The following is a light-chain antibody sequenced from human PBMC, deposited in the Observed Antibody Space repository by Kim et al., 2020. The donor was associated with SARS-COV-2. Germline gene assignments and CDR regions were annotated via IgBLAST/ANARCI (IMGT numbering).Light chain of an antibody. CDR2: VAS. CDR1: QTISSN. Sequence: EIVLTQSPATLSVSPGERATLSCRASQTISSNLAWYQQKPGQAPRLLIYVASTRATGIPARFSGSGSGTEFTLTISSLQSEDFAVYYCQQYNNWPPVFGQGTRLEIK. CDR3: QQYNNWPPV. J-gene: IGKJ5*01. V-gene: IGKV3-15*01.